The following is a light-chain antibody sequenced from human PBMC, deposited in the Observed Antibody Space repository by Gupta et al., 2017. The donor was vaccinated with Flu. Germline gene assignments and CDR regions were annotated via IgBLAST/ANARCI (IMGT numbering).Light chain of an antibody. CDR1: QGINTL. J-gene: IGKJ2*01. CDR2: AAS. CDR3: QHDKDSPVT. V-gene: IGKV1-16*01. Sequence: PSSLSASVGDRVSITCRASQGINTLLAWLQQQPGKAPKPLIQAASSLHTGVASRFSGSGSGTDFTLTISSLQPEDFGTYYCQHDKDSPVTFGQRTKLEIK.